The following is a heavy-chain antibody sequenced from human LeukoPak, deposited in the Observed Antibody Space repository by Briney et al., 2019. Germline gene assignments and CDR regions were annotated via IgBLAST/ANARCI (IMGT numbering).Heavy chain of an antibody. CDR3: ARTGYCSGGSCYGGWFDP. CDR2: IYYTGST. V-gene: IGHV4-61*01. Sequence: PSETLSLTCSVSGGSVSRDSYYWSWIRQPPGKGLEWIAYIYYTGSTKYNPSLKSRVTISVDTSKNQFSLKLNSVTAADTAVYYCARTGYCSGGSCYGGWFDPWGQGTLVSVSS. D-gene: IGHD2-15*01. J-gene: IGHJ5*02. CDR1: GGSVSRDSYY.